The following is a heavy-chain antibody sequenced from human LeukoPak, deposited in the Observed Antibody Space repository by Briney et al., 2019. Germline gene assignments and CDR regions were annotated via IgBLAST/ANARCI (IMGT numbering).Heavy chain of an antibody. CDR2: ISGSGGST. CDR1: GFTFSSYA. Sequence: GGSLRLSCAASGFTFSSYAMSWVRQAPGKGLEWVSAISGSGGSTYYADSVKGRFTISRDNSKNTLYLQMNSLRAEDTAVYYCAKAYRSGWGGYYFDCWGQGTLVTVSS. CDR3: AKAYRSGWGGYYFDC. D-gene: IGHD6-19*01. V-gene: IGHV3-23*01. J-gene: IGHJ4*02.